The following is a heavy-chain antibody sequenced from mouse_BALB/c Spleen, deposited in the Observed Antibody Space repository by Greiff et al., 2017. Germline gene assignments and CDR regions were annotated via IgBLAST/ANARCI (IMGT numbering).Heavy chain of an antibody. D-gene: IGHD4-1*01. CDR2: IYPGNGDT. V-gene: IGHV1-12*01. CDR3: ARGTGTWFAY. J-gene: IGHJ3*01. CDR1: GYTFTSYN. Sequence: VQLQQSGAELVKPGASVKMSCKASGYTFTSYNMHWVKQTPGQGLEWIGAIYPGNGDTSYNQKFKGKATLTADKSSSTAYMQLSSLTSEDSAVYYCARGTGTWFAYWGQGTLVTVSA.